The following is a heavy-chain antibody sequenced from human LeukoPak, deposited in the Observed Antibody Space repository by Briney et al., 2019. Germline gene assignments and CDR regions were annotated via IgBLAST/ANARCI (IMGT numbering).Heavy chain of an antibody. CDR1: GYSISSGYY. CDR2: IYHSGST. CDR3: ARSGYYYDGSGYYQFDY. J-gene: IGHJ4*02. D-gene: IGHD3-22*01. V-gene: IGHV4-38-2*02. Sequence: SETLSLTCTVSGYSISSGYYWGWIRPPPGNGLEWIGSIYHSGSTYYNSSLKSRVTISVDTSKNQFSLKLSSVTAADTAVYYCARSGYYYDGSGYYQFDYWGQGTLVTVSS.